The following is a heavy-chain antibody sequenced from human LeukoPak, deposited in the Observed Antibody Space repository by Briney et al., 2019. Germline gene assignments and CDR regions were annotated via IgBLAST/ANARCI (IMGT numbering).Heavy chain of an antibody. V-gene: IGHV3-7*01. Sequence: GGSLRLSCAAPGFTFSSSWMSWVRQAPEKGLEWVAHIKQDGSQKYYVDSVRGRFTISRDNSKNTLYLQMNSLRAEDTAVYYCAKDSYSMEHWGQGPLVTVPS. D-gene: IGHD4-11*01. CDR3: AKDSYSMEH. CDR1: GFTFSSSW. CDR2: IKQDGSQK. J-gene: IGHJ1*01.